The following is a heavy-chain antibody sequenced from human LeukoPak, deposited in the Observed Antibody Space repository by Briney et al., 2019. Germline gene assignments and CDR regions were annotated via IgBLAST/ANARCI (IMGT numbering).Heavy chain of an antibody. Sequence: GGSLRLSCAASGFTFSDYYMSWIRQAPGKGLEWVSYISSSGSTIYCADSVKGRFTISRDNAKNSLYLQMNSLRAEDTAVYYCAKDRIAARYYFDYWGQGTLVTVSS. CDR3: AKDRIAARYYFDY. CDR2: ISSSGSTI. V-gene: IGHV3-11*04. D-gene: IGHD6-6*01. CDR1: GFTFSDYY. J-gene: IGHJ4*02.